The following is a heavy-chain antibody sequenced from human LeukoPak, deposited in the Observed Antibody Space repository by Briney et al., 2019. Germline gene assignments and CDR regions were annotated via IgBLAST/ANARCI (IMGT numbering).Heavy chain of an antibody. CDR2: IRSNANSYAT. V-gene: IGHV3-73*01. CDR1: GFTFSGSA. Sequence: GGSLRLSCAASGFTFSGSAMHWVRQASGKGLEWVGRIRSNANSYATAYAASVKGRFTISRDDSKNTAYLQTNSLKTEDTAVYYCTRHVGLGSYNDYWGQGTLVTVSS. CDR3: TRHVGLGSYNDY. D-gene: IGHD3-10*01. J-gene: IGHJ4*02.